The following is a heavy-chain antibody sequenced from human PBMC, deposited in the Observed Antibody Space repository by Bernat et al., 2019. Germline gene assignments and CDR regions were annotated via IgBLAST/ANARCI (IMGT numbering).Heavy chain of an antibody. CDR1: GFSVSSNY. J-gene: IGHJ4*02. CDR3: ARGAVYAGSWYSSPFDY. V-gene: IGHV3-53*02. D-gene: IGHD6-13*01. Sequence: EVQLVETGGGLIQPGGSLRLSCAASGFSVSSNYMSWVRQAPGKGLEWVSVIYSGGTTYYADSVKGRFTVSRGDSKNTLYLQMSSLRVEDTAVYYCARGAVYAGSWYSSPFDYWGQGTLVTVSS. CDR2: IYSGGTT.